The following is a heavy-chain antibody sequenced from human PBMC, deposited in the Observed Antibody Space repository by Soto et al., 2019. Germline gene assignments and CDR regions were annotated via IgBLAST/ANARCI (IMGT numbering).Heavy chain of an antibody. J-gene: IGHJ5*02. CDR2: ISLYSDGT. D-gene: IGHD2-2*01. V-gene: IGHV1-18*01. Sequence: ASVKVSCKTSGYTFSNYGITWVRQAPGQPLEWLGWISLYSDGTNYAQRFQGRVSMTTDTSTTTAYMELRSLRSDDTAVYYCARVVPGAEAWFGPWGQGTLVTVSA. CDR1: GYTFSNYG. CDR3: ARVVPGAEAWFGP.